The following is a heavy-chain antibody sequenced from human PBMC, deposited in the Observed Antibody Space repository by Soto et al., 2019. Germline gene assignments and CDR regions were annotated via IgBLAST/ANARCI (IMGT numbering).Heavy chain of an antibody. Sequence: HPGCSLRISCASSGFTFSNAWMSWVRQAPGKGLEWVSLISASGGGTYYADSVKGRFTISRDNSKNTLYLQMNSLRAEDIAVYYCAKHAAAAAPDYWGQGTQVTVSS. CDR3: AKHAAAAAPDY. V-gene: IGHV3-23*01. CDR2: ISASGGGT. J-gene: IGHJ4*02. CDR1: GFTFSNAW. D-gene: IGHD6-13*01.